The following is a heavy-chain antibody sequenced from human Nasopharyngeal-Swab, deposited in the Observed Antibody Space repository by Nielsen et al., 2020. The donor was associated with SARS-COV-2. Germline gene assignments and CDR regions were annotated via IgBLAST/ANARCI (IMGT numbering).Heavy chain of an antibody. CDR3: AQEIRPNDY. J-gene: IGHJ4*02. CDR1: GFSFSNHG. Sequence: GESLKISCAASGFSFSNHGMSWVRRAPGKGLEWVSAISISGNKLYYADSVRDRFTISRDNSKNTLYLQMNSLRAEDTAVYYCAQEIRPNDYWGQGTLVTVSS. D-gene: IGHD6-6*01. V-gene: IGHV3-23*01. CDR2: ISISGNKL.